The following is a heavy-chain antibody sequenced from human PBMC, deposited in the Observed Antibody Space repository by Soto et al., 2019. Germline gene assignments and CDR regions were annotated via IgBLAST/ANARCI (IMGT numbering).Heavy chain of an antibody. CDR3: TRRGCSTTGCYFN. D-gene: IGHD2-2*01. Sequence: EVRLVESGGDLVQPGGSLRLSCAASGFPFSSYWMHWVRQAPGKGLVWVSRINDDGSSITYADSVKGRFTISRDNAKNTLYLQMNSLRAEDAAVYYCTRRGCSTTGCYFNWGRGTLVTVSS. CDR2: INDDGSSI. CDR1: GFPFSSYW. J-gene: IGHJ4*02. V-gene: IGHV3-74*03.